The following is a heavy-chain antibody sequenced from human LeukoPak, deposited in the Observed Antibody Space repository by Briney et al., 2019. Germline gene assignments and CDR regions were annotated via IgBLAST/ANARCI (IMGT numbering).Heavy chain of an antibody. D-gene: IGHD3-10*01. CDR1: GFTFSNYA. CDR3: ARDPRVLWFGELLYYFDY. Sequence: PGGSLRLSCAASGFTFSNYAMHWVRQAPGKGLEWVAVISYDGSNKYYADSVKGRFTISRDNSKNTLYLQMNSLRAEDTAVYYCARDPRVLWFGELLYYFDYWGQGTLVTVSS. CDR2: ISYDGSNK. J-gene: IGHJ4*02. V-gene: IGHV3-30-3*01.